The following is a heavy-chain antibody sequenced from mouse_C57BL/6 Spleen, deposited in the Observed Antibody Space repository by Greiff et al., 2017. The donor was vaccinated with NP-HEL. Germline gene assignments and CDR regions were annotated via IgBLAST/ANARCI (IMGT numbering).Heavy chain of an antibody. Sequence: QVQLQQPGAELVKPGASVKLSCKASGYTFTSYWMQWVKQRPGQGLEWIGEIDPSDSYTNYNQKFKGKATLTVDTSSSTAYMQLSSLTSEDSAVYYGARRTYYYGSHFDVWGTGTTVTVSS. D-gene: IGHD1-1*01. CDR3: ARRTYYYGSHFDV. CDR2: IDPSDSYT. J-gene: IGHJ1*03. CDR1: GYTFTSYW. V-gene: IGHV1-50*01.